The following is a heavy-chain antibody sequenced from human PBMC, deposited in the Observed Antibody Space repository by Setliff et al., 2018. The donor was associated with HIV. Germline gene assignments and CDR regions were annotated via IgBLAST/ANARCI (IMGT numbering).Heavy chain of an antibody. Sequence: LSLTCDVSGFSISSRYYWGWIRQSPGKGLEWIGNIYHTGSSYYNPSLNDRATISLDTSKNQFSLKLSSVTAADTAVFYCARGGYSYGFGRHRAYFQYWGQGTQVTVSS. CDR1: GFSISSRYY. CDR2: IYHTGSS. J-gene: IGHJ1*01. D-gene: IGHD5-18*01. CDR3: ARGGYSYGFGRHRAYFQY. V-gene: IGHV4-38-2*01.